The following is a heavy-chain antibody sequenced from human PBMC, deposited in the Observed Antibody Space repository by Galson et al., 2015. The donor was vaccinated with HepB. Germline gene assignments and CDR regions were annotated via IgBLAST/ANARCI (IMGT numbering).Heavy chain of an antibody. Sequence: SETLSLTCAVSRGSVSTSSYYWAWIRQPPGKGLEWIGNIFNGGTTYYNPSLKSRVTISADTSKNQFSLNLSSVTAADTAVYYCARPRYCNETSCPHRDAFDIWGQGTMVTVSS. V-gene: IGHV4-39*01. CDR2: IFNGGTT. CDR3: ARPRYCNETSCPHRDAFDI. D-gene: IGHD2-2*01. J-gene: IGHJ3*02. CDR1: RGSVSTSSYY.